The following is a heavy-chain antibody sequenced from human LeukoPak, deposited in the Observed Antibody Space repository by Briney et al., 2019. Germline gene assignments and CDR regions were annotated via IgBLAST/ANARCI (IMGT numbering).Heavy chain of an antibody. CDR1: GGSISSSSYY. CDR3: ARVAFYYGSGSYFDY. V-gene: IGHV4-39*07. Sequence: SETLSLTCTVFGGSISSSSYYWGWIRQPPGKGLEWIGSIYYSGSTYYNPSLKSRVTISVDTSKNQFSLKLSSVTAADTAVYYCARVAFYYGSGSYFDYWGQGTLVTVSS. CDR2: IYYSGST. J-gene: IGHJ4*02. D-gene: IGHD3-10*01.